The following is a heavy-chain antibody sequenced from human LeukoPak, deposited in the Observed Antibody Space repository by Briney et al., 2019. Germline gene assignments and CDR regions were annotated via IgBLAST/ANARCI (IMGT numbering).Heavy chain of an antibody. CDR2: ISGSSSTI. D-gene: IGHD6-13*01. V-gene: IGHV3-48*01. J-gene: IGHJ4*02. CDR3: ARAIAAAEDY. Sequence: GGSLRLSCAASGFTFSTYSMNWVRQAPGKGLEWVSYISGSSSTIYYADSVRGRFTISRDNAKNSVHLQMNSLRAEDTAVYYCARAIAAAEDYWGQGTLVTVSS. CDR1: GFTFSTYS.